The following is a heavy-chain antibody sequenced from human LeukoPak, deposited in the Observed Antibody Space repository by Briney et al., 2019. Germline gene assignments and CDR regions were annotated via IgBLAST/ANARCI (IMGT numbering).Heavy chain of an antibody. CDR3: ATQSVAAVYSWFDP. D-gene: IGHD2-15*01. V-gene: IGHV4-34*08. CDR1: GFTFSSYA. Sequence: MAGGSLRLSCAASGFTFSSYAMNWVRQPPGKGLEWVGEVNHSGSTNYNPSLKSRVTISVDTSKNQFSLKLSSVTAADTAVYYCATQSVAAVYSWFDPWGRGTLVTVSS. J-gene: IGHJ5*02. CDR2: VNHSGST.